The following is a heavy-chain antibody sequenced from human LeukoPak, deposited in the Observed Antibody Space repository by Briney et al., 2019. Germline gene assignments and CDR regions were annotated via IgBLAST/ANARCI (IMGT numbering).Heavy chain of an antibody. Sequence: SETLSLTCTVSGGSISSYYWSWIRQPPGRGLEWIGYIYYSGSTNYNPSLKSRVTISVDTSKNQFSPKLSSVTAADTAVYYCARDPAPYGAFDYWGQGTLVTVSS. V-gene: IGHV4-59*01. CDR3: ARDPAPYGAFDY. J-gene: IGHJ4*02. D-gene: IGHD4-17*01. CDR2: IYYSGST. CDR1: GGSISSYY.